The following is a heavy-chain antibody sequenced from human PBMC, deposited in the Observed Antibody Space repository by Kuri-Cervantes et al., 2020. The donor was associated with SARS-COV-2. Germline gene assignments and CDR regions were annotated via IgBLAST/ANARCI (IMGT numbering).Heavy chain of an antibody. V-gene: IGHV3-15*07. J-gene: IGHJ6*02. CDR3: TTGSVSAYGMDV. CDR2: IKSKTDGGTT. CDR1: GFTFSSYS. D-gene: IGHD5/OR15-5a*01. Sequence: ETLSLTCAASGFTFSSYSMNWVRQAPGKGLEWVGRIKSKTDGGTTDYAAPVKGRFTISRDDSKTTLYLQMNSLKTEDTAVYYCTTGSVSAYGMDVWGQGTTVTVSS.